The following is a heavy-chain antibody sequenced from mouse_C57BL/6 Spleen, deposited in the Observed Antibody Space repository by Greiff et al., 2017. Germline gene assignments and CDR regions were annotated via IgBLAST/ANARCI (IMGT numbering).Heavy chain of an antibody. J-gene: IGHJ4*01. CDR1: GYTFTDYE. CDR3: TREYYYGSSYDYAMDY. Sequence: VQVVESGAELVRPGASVTLSCKASGYTFTDYEMHWVKQTPVHGLEWIGAIDPETGGTAYNQKFKGKAILTADKSSSTAYMELRSLTSEDSAVYYCTREYYYGSSYDYAMDYWGQGTSVTVSS. CDR2: IDPETGGT. D-gene: IGHD1-1*01. V-gene: IGHV1-15*01.